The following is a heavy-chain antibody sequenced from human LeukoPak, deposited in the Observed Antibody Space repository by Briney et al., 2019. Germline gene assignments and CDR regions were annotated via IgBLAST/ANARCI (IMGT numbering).Heavy chain of an antibody. V-gene: IGHV3-23*01. D-gene: IGHD3-10*02. Sequence: GGSLRLSCAASGFTFSSYAMSWVRQAPGKGLEWVSAISGSGGSTYYADSVKGRFTISGDNSKNTLYLQMNSLRAEDTAVYYCATLEYDYLPQWGYWGQGTLVTVSS. CDR3: ATLEYDYLPQWGY. CDR2: ISGSGGST. CDR1: GFTFSSYA. J-gene: IGHJ4*02.